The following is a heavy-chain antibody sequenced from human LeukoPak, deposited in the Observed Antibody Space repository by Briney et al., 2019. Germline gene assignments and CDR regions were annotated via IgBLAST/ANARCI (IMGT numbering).Heavy chain of an antibody. Sequence: GTSLRLSCVASGFSFSSYSIRWVRRVPGKGLEWVAVMSVNGVNKYYADSVRGRFTVSRDISKNTQFLQMNSLRFEDTAVYFCVRESCSGGSCTYDPFDIWGHGTMVTVST. J-gene: IGHJ3*02. D-gene: IGHD2-15*01. V-gene: IGHV3-30-3*01. CDR1: GFSFSSYS. CDR3: VRESCSGGSCTYDPFDI. CDR2: MSVNGVNK.